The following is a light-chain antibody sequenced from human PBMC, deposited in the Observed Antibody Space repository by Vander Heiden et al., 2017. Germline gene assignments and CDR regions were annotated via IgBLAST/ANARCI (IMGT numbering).Light chain of an antibody. Sequence: DIQMTQSPSTLSASVGDRVTITCRASQSISTDLAWYQRKPGTAPKLLIYKASTLESGVPSRFSGSGSGTEFTLTISSLQPDDFATYYCQQYNTYWTSGQGTKGKSN. J-gene: IGKJ1*01. CDR2: KAS. CDR1: QSISTD. V-gene: IGKV1-5*03. CDR3: QQYNTYWT.